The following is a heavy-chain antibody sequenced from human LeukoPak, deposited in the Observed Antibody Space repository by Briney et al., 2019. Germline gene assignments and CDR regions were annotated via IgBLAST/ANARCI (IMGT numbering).Heavy chain of an antibody. Sequence: TSETLSLTCTVSGASISSYYWTWIRQPAGKGLEWIGRIHNFASPNYNPSLKSRVTLSIDTSRNQVSLRLTSVTAADTAVYYCARKSATGQLDYWGQGTLVTVSS. D-gene: IGHD1-1*01. CDR2: IHNFASP. V-gene: IGHV4-4*07. CDR3: ARKSATGQLDY. CDR1: GASISSYY. J-gene: IGHJ4*02.